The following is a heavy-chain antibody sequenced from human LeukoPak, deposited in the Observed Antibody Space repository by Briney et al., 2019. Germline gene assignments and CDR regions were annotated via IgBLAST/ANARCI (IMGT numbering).Heavy chain of an antibody. CDR1: GFTVRNNY. CDR3: ARAPSNAHFDY. CDR2: IYSGGST. V-gene: IGHV3-66*01. D-gene: IGHD3-3*02. Sequence: PGGSLRLSCAASGFTVRNNYMSWVRQAPGMGLEWVSLIYSGGSTYYADSVKGRFTISRDNSNNTVYLQMNSLRAEDTAVYYCARAPSNAHFDYWGQGTLVTVSS. J-gene: IGHJ4*02.